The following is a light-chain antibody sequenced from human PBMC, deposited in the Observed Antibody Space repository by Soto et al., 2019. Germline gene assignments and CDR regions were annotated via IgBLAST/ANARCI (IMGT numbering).Light chain of an antibody. CDR2: EVN. CDR3: TSYGGRENLI. Sequence: QSVLTQPPSSSGSPGQSVAISCTGTSSDIGAYNYVSWFQQHPGEAPELIISEVNKRPSGVPNRFSGSKSGNTASLTVSGLQAEDEADYYCTSYGGRENLIFGGGTKVTVL. V-gene: IGLV2-8*01. CDR1: SSDIGAYNY. J-gene: IGLJ2*01.